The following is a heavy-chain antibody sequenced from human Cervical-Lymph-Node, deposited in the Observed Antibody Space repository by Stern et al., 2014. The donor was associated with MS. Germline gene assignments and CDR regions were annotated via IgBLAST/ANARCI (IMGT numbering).Heavy chain of an antibody. V-gene: IGHV3-30-3*01. Sequence: VQLVESGGGVVQPGRSLRLSCAASGFTFSSYAMHWVRQAPGKGLEWVAVISYDGSNKYYADSVKGRFTISRDNSKNTLYLQMNSLRAEDTAVYYCARVLLTYYDFWSGQNPFDYWGQGTLVTVSS. CDR2: ISYDGSNK. D-gene: IGHD3-3*01. CDR1: GFTFSSYA. CDR3: ARVLLTYYDFWSGQNPFDY. J-gene: IGHJ4*02.